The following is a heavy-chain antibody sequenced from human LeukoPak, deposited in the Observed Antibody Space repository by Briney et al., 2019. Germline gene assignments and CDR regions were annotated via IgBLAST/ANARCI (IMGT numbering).Heavy chain of an antibody. V-gene: IGHV4-4*07. CDR3: ASGGVPNRGKNWFDP. D-gene: IGHD1-1*01. CDR1: GGSINNYY. Sequence: SETLSLTCTVSGGSINNYYWSWIRQPAGKGLEWIGLIYSSGSTSYNPSLKSRVTMSVDTSKKQFSLRLSSVTAADTAVYYCASGGVPNRGKNWFDPWGQGTLVTVSS. CDR2: IYSSGST. J-gene: IGHJ5*02.